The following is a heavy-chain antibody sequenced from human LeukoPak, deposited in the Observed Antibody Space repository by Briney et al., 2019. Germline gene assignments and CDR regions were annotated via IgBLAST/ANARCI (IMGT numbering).Heavy chain of an antibody. CDR2: IYYSGST. CDR1: GGSISSYY. Sequence: SETLSLTCTVSGGSISSYYWSWIRQPPGKGLEWIGYIYYSGSTNYNPSLKSRVTISVDTSKNQFSLKLSSVTAADTAVYYCARVIRGALRAAVFDIWGQGTMVTVSS. CDR3: ARVIRGALRAAVFDI. D-gene: IGHD3-10*01. V-gene: IGHV4-59*12. J-gene: IGHJ3*02.